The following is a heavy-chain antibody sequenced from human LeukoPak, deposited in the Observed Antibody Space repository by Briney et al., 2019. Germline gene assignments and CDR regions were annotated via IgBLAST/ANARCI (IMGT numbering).Heavy chain of an antibody. V-gene: IGHV1-18*01. D-gene: IGHD3-10*01. CDR1: GYTFTSYG. J-gene: IGHJ4*02. CDR3: ARDFFFGYYGSGSYSVGYYSDY. Sequence: ASVKVSCKASGYTFTSYGISWVRQAPGQGLEWMGWISAYNGNTNYAQKLQGRVTMTTDTSTSTAYMELRSLRSDDTAVYYCARDFFFGYYGSGSYSVGYYSDYWGQGTLVTVSS. CDR2: ISAYNGNT.